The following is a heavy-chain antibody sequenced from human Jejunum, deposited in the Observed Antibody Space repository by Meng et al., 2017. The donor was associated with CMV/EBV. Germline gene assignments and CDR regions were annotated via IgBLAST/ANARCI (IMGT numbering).Heavy chain of an antibody. J-gene: IGHJ4*02. CDR3: ARGSIFVSFDS. CDR2: IHDTGST. V-gene: IGHV4-30-4*08. CDR1: GGSLGSGDYY. Sequence: QVQLQELGPGLVKPYQTLAATCSVTGGSLGSGDYYWSWIRQPPGKGLEWIGYIHDTGSTYYNPSLKSRGDISLGTSRNHFSLTLSSVPAEDTAVYFCARGSIFVSFDSWGQGTLVTVSS. D-gene: IGHD3-3*01.